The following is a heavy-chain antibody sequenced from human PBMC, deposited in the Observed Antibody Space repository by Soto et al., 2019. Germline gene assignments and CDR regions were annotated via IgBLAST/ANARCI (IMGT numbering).Heavy chain of an antibody. CDR3: ARLGVGYCSSTSCDQIDY. Sequence: SPTLSLTCAISGDSVSSNSAAWNWIRQSPSRGLEWLGRTYYRSKWYNDYAVSVKSRITINPDTSKNQFSLQLNSVTPEDTAVYYCARLGVGYCSSTSCDQIDYWGQGTLVTVSS. CDR2: TYYRSKWYN. D-gene: IGHD2-2*01. CDR1: GDSVSSNSAA. V-gene: IGHV6-1*01. J-gene: IGHJ4*02.